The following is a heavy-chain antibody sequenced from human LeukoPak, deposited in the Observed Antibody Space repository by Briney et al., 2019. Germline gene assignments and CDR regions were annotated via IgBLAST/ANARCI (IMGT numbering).Heavy chain of an antibody. V-gene: IGHV1-46*01. CDR1: GYTFTSYY. CDR2: INPSGGST. J-gene: IGHJ3*02. Sequence: ASVKVSRKASGYTFTSYYMHWVRQAPGQGLEWMGIINPSGGSTSYAQKFQGRVTMTRDTSTSTVYMELSSLRSEDTAVYYCARDGGDILTGWNAFDIWGQGTMVTVSS. CDR3: ARDGGDILTGWNAFDI. D-gene: IGHD3-9*01.